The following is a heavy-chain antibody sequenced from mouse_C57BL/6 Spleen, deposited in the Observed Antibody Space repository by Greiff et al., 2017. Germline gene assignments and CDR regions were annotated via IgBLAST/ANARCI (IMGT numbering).Heavy chain of an antibody. J-gene: IGHJ4*01. CDR1: GFTFNTYA. V-gene: IGHV10-3*01. D-gene: IGHD1-2*01. CDR3: VRDEVLRQGYAMDY. Sequence: EVMLVESGGGLVQPKGSLKLSCAASGFTFNTYAMHWVRQAPGKGLEWVARIRSKSSNYATYYADSVKDRFTISRDDSQSMLYLQMNNLKSEDTAMYYCVRDEVLRQGYAMDYWGQGTSVTVSS. CDR2: IRSKSSNYAT.